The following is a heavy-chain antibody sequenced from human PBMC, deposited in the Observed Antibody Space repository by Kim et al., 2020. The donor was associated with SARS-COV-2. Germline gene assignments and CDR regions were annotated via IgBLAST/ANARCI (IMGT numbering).Heavy chain of an antibody. CDR1: GGSFSGYY. V-gene: IGHV4-34*01. CDR2: INHSGST. J-gene: IGHJ4*02. Sequence: SETLSLTCAVYGGSFSGYYWSWIRQPPGKGLEWIGEINHSGSTNYNPSLKSRVTISVDTSKNQFSLKLSSVTAADTAVYYCARPGHFFTMVRGVIKTPYYFDYWGQGTLVTVSS. CDR3: ARPGHFFTMVRGVIKTPYYFDY. D-gene: IGHD3-10*01.